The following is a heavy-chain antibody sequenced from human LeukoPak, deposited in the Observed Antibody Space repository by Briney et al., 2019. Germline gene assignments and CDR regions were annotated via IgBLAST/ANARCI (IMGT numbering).Heavy chain of an antibody. D-gene: IGHD3-3*01. CDR2: IHHSGRT. J-gene: IGHJ5*01. Sequence: PLETLSLTCAVYGGSFSNYDWTWIRQPPGKGLAWIGEIHHSGRTNYNPSLKSRITISADTSKKQFSLRLSSVTAADTAVYYCARGRSRVTIFGVALNWLDSWGQGNLVTVSS. V-gene: IGHV4-34*01. CDR1: GGSFSNYD. CDR3: ARGRSRVTIFGVALNWLDS.